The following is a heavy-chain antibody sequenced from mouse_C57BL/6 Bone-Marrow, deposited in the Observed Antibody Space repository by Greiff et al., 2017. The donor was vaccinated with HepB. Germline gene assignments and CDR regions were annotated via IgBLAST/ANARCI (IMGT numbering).Heavy chain of an antibody. CDR3: AREYYGSRDY. D-gene: IGHD1-1*01. V-gene: IGHV1-69*01. J-gene: IGHJ2*01. CDR2: IDPSDSYT. Sequence: VQLQQPGAELVMPGASVKLSCKASGYTFTSYWMHWVKQRPGQGLEWIGEIDPSDSYTNYNQNFKGKSTLTVDKSSSAAYMQLSSLTSEDSAVYYCAREYYGSRDYWGQGTTLTVSS. CDR1: GYTFTSYW.